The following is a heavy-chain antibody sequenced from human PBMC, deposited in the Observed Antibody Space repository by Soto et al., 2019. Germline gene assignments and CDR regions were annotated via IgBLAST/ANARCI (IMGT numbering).Heavy chain of an antibody. Sequence: QVQLVESGGGVVQPGRSLRLSCAASGFMFSSHGMHWIRQAPGKGLEWVAVIWYDGSNKYYADSVKGRFTISRDNSKNTLYLQMSSLRVEDTAVYYCGPDTRDYWGQGTLVTVSS. CDR2: IWYDGSNK. CDR3: GPDTRDY. J-gene: IGHJ4*02. CDR1: GFMFSSHG. V-gene: IGHV3-33*01.